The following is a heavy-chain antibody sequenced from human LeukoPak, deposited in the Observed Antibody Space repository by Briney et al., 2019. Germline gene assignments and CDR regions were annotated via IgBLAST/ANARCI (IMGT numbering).Heavy chain of an antibody. J-gene: IGHJ5*02. CDR1: GFTFSSYE. CDR2: ISSSSSTI. V-gene: IGHV3-48*01. CDR3: ARSSVVIDDYGENWFDP. D-gene: IGHD4-17*01. Sequence: GGSLRLSCAASGFTFSSYEMNWVRQAPGKGLEWVSYISSSSSTIYYADSVKGRFTISRDNAKNSLYLQMNSLRAEDTAVYYCARSSVVIDDYGENWFDPWGQGTLVTVS.